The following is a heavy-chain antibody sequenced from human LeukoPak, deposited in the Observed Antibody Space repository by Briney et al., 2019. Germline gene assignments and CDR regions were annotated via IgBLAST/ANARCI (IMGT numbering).Heavy chain of an antibody. CDR1: GFTLSSNA. CDR3: GRGYYSSSWYRQNYYYGMDV. Sequence: GGSLRLSCAASGFTLSSNAMSWVRQAPGKGLEWVSSISSSSSYIYYADSVKGRFTISRDNAKNSLYLQMNSLRAEDTAVYYCGRGYYSSSWYRQNYYYGMDVWGQGTTVTVSS. V-gene: IGHV3-21*01. D-gene: IGHD6-13*01. J-gene: IGHJ6*02. CDR2: ISSSSSYI.